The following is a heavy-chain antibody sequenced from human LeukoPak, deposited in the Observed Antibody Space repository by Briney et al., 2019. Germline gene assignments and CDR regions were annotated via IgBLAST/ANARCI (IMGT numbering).Heavy chain of an antibody. CDR3: ARADSSGYYFLLDAFDI. J-gene: IGHJ3*02. D-gene: IGHD3-22*01. CDR2: IYYSGST. CDR1: GGSISSGDYY. V-gene: IGHV4-30-4*01. Sequence: SETVSLTCTVSGGSISSGDYYWSWIRQPPGKGLEWIGYIYYSGSTYYNPSLKSRVTISVDTSKNQFSLKLSSVTAADTAVYYCARADSSGYYFLLDAFDIWGQGTMVTVSS.